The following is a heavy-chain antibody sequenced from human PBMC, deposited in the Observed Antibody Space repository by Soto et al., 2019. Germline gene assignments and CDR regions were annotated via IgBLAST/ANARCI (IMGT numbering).Heavy chain of an antibody. J-gene: IGHJ5*02. V-gene: IGHV1-18*04. CDR1: GYTFTSYG. CDR2: ISAYNGNT. D-gene: IGHD2-8*01. CDR3: ARVGWAGYCTNGVCYDDLFAP. Sequence: GASVKVSCKASGYTFTSYGISWVRQAPGQGLEWMGWISAYNGNTNYAQKLQGRVTMTTDTSTSTAYMELRSLGSDDTAVYYCARVGWAGYCTNGVCYDDLFAPCVHGTLVTVS.